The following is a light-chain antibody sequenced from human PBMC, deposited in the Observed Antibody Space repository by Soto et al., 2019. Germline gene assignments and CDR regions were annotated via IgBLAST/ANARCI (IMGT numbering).Light chain of an antibody. CDR1: QSVFSNSKNRTH. V-gene: IGKV4-1*01. Sequence: DIVMTQSPDSLAVSLGERATIKCKSSQSVFSNSKNRTHLSWYQQKPGQPPKLLIYWATTRESGVPDRFSGSGSGTDFTLTVSSLQAEDVAMYYCQQYFRSPITFGGGTKVEIK. CDR3: QQYFRSPIT. J-gene: IGKJ4*01. CDR2: WAT.